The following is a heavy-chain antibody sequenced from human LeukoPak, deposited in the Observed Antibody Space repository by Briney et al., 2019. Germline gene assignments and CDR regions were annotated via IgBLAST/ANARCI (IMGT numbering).Heavy chain of an antibody. V-gene: IGHV1-69*13. D-gene: IGHD5-12*01. CDR3: ARAKDPYGGHVDY. J-gene: IGHJ4*02. Sequence: ASVKVSCKASGGTFSSYAVSWVRQAPGQGLEWMGGIIPIFGTANYAQKFQGRVTITADESTSTAYMELSSLRSEDTAVYYCARAKDPYGGHVDYWGQGTLVTVSS. CDR2: IIPIFGTA. CDR1: GGTFSSYA.